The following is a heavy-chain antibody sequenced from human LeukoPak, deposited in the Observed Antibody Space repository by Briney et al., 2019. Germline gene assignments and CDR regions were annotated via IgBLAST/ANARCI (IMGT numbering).Heavy chain of an antibody. V-gene: IGHV3-23*01. CDR2: TSGDEDST. J-gene: IGHJ4*02. CDR3: TKDVMTGFSSGWYFGS. Sequence: GGSLRLSCAASGFTFRSFAMSWVRQAPGKGLEWVAVTSGDEDSTHYAESVRGRFIISTDNSKNSLNLQMNSLRAEDTAVYYCTKDVMTGFSSGWYFGSWGQGTQVTVSS. D-gene: IGHD6-25*01. CDR1: GFTFRSFA.